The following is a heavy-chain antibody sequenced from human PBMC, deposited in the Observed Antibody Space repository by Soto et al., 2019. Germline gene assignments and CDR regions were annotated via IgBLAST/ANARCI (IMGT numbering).Heavy chain of an antibody. CDR2: ISYDGSTK. J-gene: IGHJ4*02. CDR1: GFTFSGYV. V-gene: IGHV3-30-3*01. CDR3: VREVYGYPFDH. D-gene: IGHD2-15*01. Sequence: HPGGSLRLSCEASGFTFSGYVMHWVRQAPGRGLEWLALISYDGSTKNYPDSVKGRFTVSRDNSQDTLYLQMNSLRAEDTAVYDCVREVYGYPFDHRGQKTRVTVSS.